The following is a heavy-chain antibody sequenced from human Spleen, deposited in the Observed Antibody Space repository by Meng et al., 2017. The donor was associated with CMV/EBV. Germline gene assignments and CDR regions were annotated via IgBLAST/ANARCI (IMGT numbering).Heavy chain of an antibody. CDR1: GYTFTSYD. V-gene: IGHV1-8*01. J-gene: IGHJ6*02. CDR2: MNPNSGNT. CDR3: ARVLIEVEPVGREYKYYNYGMDV. Sequence: ASVKVSCKASGYTFTSYDINWVRQATGQGPEWMGWMNPNSGNTGYAQKFQGRVTFTRDTSTSTAYMELSRLTSEDTAVYYCARVLIEVEPVGREYKYYNYGMDVWGQGTTVTVSS. D-gene: IGHD2-2*01.